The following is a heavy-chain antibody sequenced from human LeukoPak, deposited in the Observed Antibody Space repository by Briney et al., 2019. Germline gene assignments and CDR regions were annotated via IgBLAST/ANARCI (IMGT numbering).Heavy chain of an antibody. J-gene: IGHJ4*02. CDR2: IRYDGSNK. D-gene: IGHD3-10*01. V-gene: IGHV3-30*02. CDR3: AKDKYYYGSGSYYPDY. CDR1: GFTFSSYG. Sequence: GGSLRLSCAASGFTFSSYGMHWVRQAPGKGLEWVAFIRYDGSNKYYADSVKGRFTISRDNSKNTLYLQMNSLRAEDTAVYYCAKDKYYYGSGSYYPDYWGQGTLVTVTS.